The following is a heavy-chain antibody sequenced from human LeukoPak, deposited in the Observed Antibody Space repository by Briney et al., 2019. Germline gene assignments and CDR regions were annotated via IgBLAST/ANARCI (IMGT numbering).Heavy chain of an antibody. J-gene: IGHJ4*02. CDR3: AGEGGYGSGSYYL. V-gene: IGHV4-38-2*02. D-gene: IGHD3-10*01. Sequence: SETLSLTCTVSGYSISTGYYWDWIRQPPGKGLEWIGTFYHGGSTYYNPSLKSRVTISVDTSKNQFSLKLSSVTAADTAVYYCAGEGGYGSGSYYLWGQGTLVTVSS. CDR1: GYSISTGYY. CDR2: FYHGGST.